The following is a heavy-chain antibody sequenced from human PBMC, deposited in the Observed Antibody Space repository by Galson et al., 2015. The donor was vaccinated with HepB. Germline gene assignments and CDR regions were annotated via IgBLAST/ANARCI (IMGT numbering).Heavy chain of an antibody. D-gene: IGHD6-6*01. CDR3: GSGPRTSFIGS. J-gene: IGHJ5*01. Sequence: SLRLSCAASGLSFSNYSMYWVRQAPGRGLEWLSSISRSGTYIYDADSVKGRFTISRDNAKNSLYLQMSSLRAEDTAMYYCGSGPRTSFIGSWGQGTLVTVSS. CDR1: GLSFSNYS. V-gene: IGHV3-21*01. CDR2: ISRSGTYI.